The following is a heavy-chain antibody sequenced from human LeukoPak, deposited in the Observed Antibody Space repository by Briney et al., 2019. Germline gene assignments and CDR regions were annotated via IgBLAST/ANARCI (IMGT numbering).Heavy chain of an antibody. V-gene: IGHV4-34*01. Sequence: SETLSLTCAVYGGSFSGYYWSWIRQPPGKGLEWIGEVNHSGSTNYNASLKSRVTISVDTSKNQFSLKLSSVTAADTAVYYCARRGSNGFGYWGQGTLVTVSS. CDR2: VNHSGST. J-gene: IGHJ4*02. CDR1: GGSFSGYY. D-gene: IGHD6-13*01. CDR3: ARRGSNGFGY.